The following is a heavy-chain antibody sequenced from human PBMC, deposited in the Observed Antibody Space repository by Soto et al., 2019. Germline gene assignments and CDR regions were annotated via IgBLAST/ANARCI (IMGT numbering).Heavy chain of an antibody. V-gene: IGHV3-23*01. Sequence: GGSLRLSCAASGFTLGKYTMGWVRQAPGKGLEWVAESYSTGGTEYADSVKGRFTISRDNSKNTLFLQMNSLGVEDTALYYCARDREPYGIWTFDSWGQGTLVTVSS. D-gene: IGHD3-10*01. J-gene: IGHJ4*02. CDR3: ARDREPYGIWTFDS. CDR1: GFTLGKYT. CDR2: SYSTGGT.